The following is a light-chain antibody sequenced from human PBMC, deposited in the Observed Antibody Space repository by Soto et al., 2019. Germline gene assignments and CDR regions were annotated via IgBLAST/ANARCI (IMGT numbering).Light chain of an antibody. CDR2: GAS. CDR1: QSVNLN. CDR3: HQYNSWPPGT. J-gene: IGKJ3*01. V-gene: IGKV3-15*01. Sequence: EIIMTQSPGTMSVSPGEGATLSCTARQSVNLNLAWYQQKPGQPPRLLLYGASTRATGIPVRFCGGGSGAEFPLTISSHLSEDSAVYYCHQYNSWPPGTFGPGTKVEIK.